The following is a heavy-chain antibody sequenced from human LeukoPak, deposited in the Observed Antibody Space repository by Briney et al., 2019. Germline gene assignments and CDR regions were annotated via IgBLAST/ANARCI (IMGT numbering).Heavy chain of an antibody. J-gene: IGHJ4*02. CDR1: GFTFSSYD. Sequence: GGSLRLSCAASGFTFSSYDMSWVRQAPGKGLEWVSVISGSGGSTYYADSVKGRFTISRDNSKNTLYLHMNSLRAEDTAVYYCAKVELSYCSGGNCYLDYWGQGTLVSVSS. V-gene: IGHV3-23*01. CDR3: AKVELSYCSGGNCYLDY. CDR2: ISGSGGST. D-gene: IGHD2-15*01.